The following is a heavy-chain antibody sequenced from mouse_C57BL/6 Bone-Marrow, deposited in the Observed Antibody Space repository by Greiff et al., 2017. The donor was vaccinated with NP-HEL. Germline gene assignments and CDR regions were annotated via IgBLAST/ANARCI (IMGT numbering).Heavy chain of an antibody. CDR1: GYTFTSYW. D-gene: IGHD1-1*01. CDR3: ARWGTTVVANSPYYYAMDY. Sequence: QVQLQQPGAELVKPGASVKMSCKASGYTFTSYWITWVKQRPGQGLEWIGDIYPGSGSTNYNEKFKSKATLTVDTSSSTAYMQLSSLTSEDSAVYYCARWGTTVVANSPYYYAMDYWGQGTSVTVSS. V-gene: IGHV1-55*01. J-gene: IGHJ4*01. CDR2: IYPGSGST.